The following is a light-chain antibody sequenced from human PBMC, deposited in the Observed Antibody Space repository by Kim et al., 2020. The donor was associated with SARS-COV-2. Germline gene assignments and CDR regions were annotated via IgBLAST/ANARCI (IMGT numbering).Light chain of an antibody. CDR3: QQYHSYPYT. J-gene: IGKJ2*01. Sequence: DIQMTQSPSTLSASVGDRVTITCRASQSISSWLAWYQQKPGKAPKLLIHTASTLESGAPSRFSGSGSGTEFTLTISSLQPDDFTTYYCQQYHSYPYTFGQGTKLEI. CDR1: QSISSW. V-gene: IGKV1-5*03. CDR2: TAS.